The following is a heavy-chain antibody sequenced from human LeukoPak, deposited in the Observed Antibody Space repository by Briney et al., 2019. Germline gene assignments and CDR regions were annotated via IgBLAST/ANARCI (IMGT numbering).Heavy chain of an antibody. CDR1: GFTFSSYA. CDR2: ISYDGSNK. J-gene: IGHJ3*02. CDR3: ARESGYGGLPDPSPGAFDI. Sequence: PGGSLRLSCAASGFTFSSYAMHWVRQAPGKGLEWVAVISYDGSNKYYADSVKGRFTISRDNSKNTLYLQMNSLRAEDTAVYYCARESGYGGLPDPSPGAFDIWGQGTMVTVSS. V-gene: IGHV3-30-3*01. D-gene: IGHD3-22*01.